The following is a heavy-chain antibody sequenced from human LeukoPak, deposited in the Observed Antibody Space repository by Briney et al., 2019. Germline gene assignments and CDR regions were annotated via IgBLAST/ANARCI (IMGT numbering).Heavy chain of an antibody. CDR1: GGSIGTYY. Sequence: SETLSLTCTVSGGSIGTYYWSWIRQPPGKGLEWIGYIYYSGSTNYNPSLKSRVTISVDTSKNQFSLKLSSVTAADTAVYYCARHGLGYYDSSGYSPIPYWGQGTLVTVSS. D-gene: IGHD3-22*01. CDR2: IYYSGST. J-gene: IGHJ4*02. V-gene: IGHV4-59*08. CDR3: ARHGLGYYDSSGYSPIPY.